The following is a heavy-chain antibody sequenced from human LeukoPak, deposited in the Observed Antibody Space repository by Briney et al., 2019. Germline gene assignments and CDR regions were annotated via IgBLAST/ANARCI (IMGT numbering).Heavy chain of an antibody. V-gene: IGHV3-21*01. CDR2: ISSSSSYI. CDR3: ARLAAVAGVLNY. J-gene: IGHJ4*02. Sequence: GGSLRLSCAASGFTFSSYNMNWVRQAPGKGLEWVSSISSSSSYIYYADSVKGRFTISRDNAKNSLYLQMNSLRAEDTAVYYCARLAAVAGVLNYWGQGTLVTVSS. D-gene: IGHD6-19*01. CDR1: GFTFSSYN.